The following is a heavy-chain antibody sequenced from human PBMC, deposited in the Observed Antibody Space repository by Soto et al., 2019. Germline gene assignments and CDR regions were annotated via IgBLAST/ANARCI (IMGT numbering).Heavy chain of an antibody. J-gene: IGHJ4*02. Sequence: SETLSLTCTVSGGSISSYYWTWIRQPPGKGLEWIGYISDSGSTNYNPSLKSRVTISVDTSKNQFSLRLSSVTAADTAVYYCARSPLRYCSGGSCYPYYFDFWGQGTLVTVSS. V-gene: IGHV4-59*01. CDR1: GGSISSYY. CDR2: ISDSGST. D-gene: IGHD2-15*01. CDR3: ARSPLRYCSGGSCYPYYFDF.